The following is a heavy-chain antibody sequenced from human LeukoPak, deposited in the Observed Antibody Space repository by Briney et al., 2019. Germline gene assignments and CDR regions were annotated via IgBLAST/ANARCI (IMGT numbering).Heavy chain of an antibody. CDR2: IIPIFGTA. J-gene: IGHJ6*03. V-gene: IGHV1-69*05. Sequence: ASVKVSCKASGGTFSSYAISWVRQAPGQGLEWMGGIIPIFGTANYAQEFQGRVTITTDESTSTAYMELSSLGSEDTAVYYCARGTEWGFWSGYSPLGSYYYMDVWGKGTTVTVSS. CDR1: GGTFSSYA. CDR3: ARGTEWGFWSGYSPLGSYYYMDV. D-gene: IGHD3-3*01.